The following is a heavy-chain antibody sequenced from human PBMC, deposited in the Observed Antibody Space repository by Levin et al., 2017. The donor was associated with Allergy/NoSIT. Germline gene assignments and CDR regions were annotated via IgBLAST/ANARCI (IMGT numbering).Heavy chain of an antibody. J-gene: IGHJ6*03. CDR1: GDSISRGFYY. CDR2: IYVTGST. Sequence: SQTLSLTCSVSGDSISRGFYYWSWIRQPAGEGLEWIGRIYVTGSTTYSPPLKSRATISLDRSKAQVSLKINSVTAADTAVYYCARDLEGFSGYKPYCYVDVWGKGTTVTVSS. CDR3: ARDLEGFSGYKPYCYVDV. D-gene: IGHD5-12*01. V-gene: IGHV4-61*02.